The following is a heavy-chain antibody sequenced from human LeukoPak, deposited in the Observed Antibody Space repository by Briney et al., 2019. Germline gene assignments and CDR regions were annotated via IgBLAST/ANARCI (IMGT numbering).Heavy chain of an antibody. CDR3: ARSFIVVVPAAVDY. J-gene: IGHJ4*02. Sequence: ASVTVSCTASGYTFTSYAMHWVRQAPGQRLEWMGWINAGNGNTKYSQKFQGRVTITRDTSASTAYMELSSLRSEDTAVYYCARSFIVVVPAAVDYWGQGTLVTVSS. CDR1: GYTFTSYA. V-gene: IGHV1-3*01. D-gene: IGHD2-2*01. CDR2: INAGNGNT.